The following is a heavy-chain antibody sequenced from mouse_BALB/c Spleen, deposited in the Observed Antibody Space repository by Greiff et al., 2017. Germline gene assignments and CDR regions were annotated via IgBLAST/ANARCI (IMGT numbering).Heavy chain of an antibody. V-gene: IGHV5-6-3*01. D-gene: IGHD6-1*01. CDR3: AREEPFAY. CDR2: INSNGGST. CDR1: GFTFSSYG. J-gene: IGHJ3*01. Sequence: DVKLVESGGGLVQPGGSLKLSCAASGFTFSSYGMSWVRQTPDKRLELVATINSNGGSTYYPDSVKGRFTISRDNAKNTLYLQMSSLKSEDTAMYYCAREEPFAYWGQGTLVTVSA.